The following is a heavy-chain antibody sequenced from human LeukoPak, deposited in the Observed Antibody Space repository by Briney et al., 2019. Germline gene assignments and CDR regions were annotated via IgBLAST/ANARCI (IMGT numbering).Heavy chain of an antibody. CDR3: ARVSYDFWSGYYRPVEYFQH. CDR1: GGSFSGYY. Sequence: SETLSLTCAGYGGSFSGYYWSWIRQPPGKGLEWIGEINHSGSTNYNPSLKSRVTISVDTSKNQFSLKLSSVTAADTAVYYCARVSYDFWSGYYRPVEYFQHWGQGTLVTVSS. CDR2: INHSGST. V-gene: IGHV4-34*01. J-gene: IGHJ1*01. D-gene: IGHD3-3*01.